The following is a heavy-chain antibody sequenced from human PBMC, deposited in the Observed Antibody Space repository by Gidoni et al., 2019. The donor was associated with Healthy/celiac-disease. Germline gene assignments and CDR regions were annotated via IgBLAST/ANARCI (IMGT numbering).Heavy chain of an antibody. Sequence: QVQLQQWGAGLLKPSETLSLTCAVYGGSFSGYYWSWIRQPPGKGLEWIGEITHSGSTNYNPSLKSRVTISVDTSKNQFSLKLSSVTAADTAVYYCARGVVVAATPWYYYYGMDVWGQGTTVTVSS. D-gene: IGHD2-15*01. CDR3: ARGVVVAATPWYYYYGMDV. CDR2: ITHSGST. V-gene: IGHV4-34*01. CDR1: GGSFSGYY. J-gene: IGHJ6*02.